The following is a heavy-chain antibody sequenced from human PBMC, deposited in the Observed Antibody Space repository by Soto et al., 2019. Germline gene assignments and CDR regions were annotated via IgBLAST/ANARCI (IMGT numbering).Heavy chain of an antibody. V-gene: IGHV3-15*07. Sequence: PGGSLRLSCAASGFTFSNAWMNWVRQAPGKGLEWVGRIKSKTDGGTTDYAAPVKGRFTISRDDSKNTLYLQMNSLKTEDTAVYYCTTGVRYSGYENDYWGQGTLVTVSS. CDR3: TTGVRYSGYENDY. CDR2: IKSKTDGGTT. D-gene: IGHD5-12*01. J-gene: IGHJ4*02. CDR1: GFTFSNAW.